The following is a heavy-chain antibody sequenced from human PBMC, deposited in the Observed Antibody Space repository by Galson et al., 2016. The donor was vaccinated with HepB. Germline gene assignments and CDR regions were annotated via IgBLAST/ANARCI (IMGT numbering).Heavy chain of an antibody. CDR2: INPNKGDT. CDR3: ARRRHWEYAFDN. Sequence: SVKVSCKASGYTFTGYYIHWVRQAPGQGLEWMGWINPNKGDTNYEQKFQGRVTMTLDTSIATVYMELSRLRSDDTAVYYCARRRHWEYAFDNWGQGTLVTVSS. J-gene: IGHJ3*02. CDR1: GYTFTGYY. D-gene: IGHD1-26*01. V-gene: IGHV1-2*02.